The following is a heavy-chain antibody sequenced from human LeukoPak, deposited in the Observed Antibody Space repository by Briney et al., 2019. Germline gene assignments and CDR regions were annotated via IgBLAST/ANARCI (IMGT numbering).Heavy chain of an antibody. CDR3: VRRGPRYNWFDP. CDR1: GFTFNNYW. CDR2: IKQDGSEK. Sequence: GGSLRLSCAASGFTFNNYWMSWVRQAPGKGLEWVASIKQDGSEKDYVDSVKGRFTISRDNAQNSLYLQMNSLRVEDTAVYYCVRRGPRYNWFDPWGQGTLVTVSS. J-gene: IGHJ5*02. V-gene: IGHV3-7*03. D-gene: IGHD3-10*01.